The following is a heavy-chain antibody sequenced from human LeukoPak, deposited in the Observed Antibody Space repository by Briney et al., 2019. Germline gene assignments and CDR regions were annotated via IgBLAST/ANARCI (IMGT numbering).Heavy chain of an antibody. CDR2: IYYSGST. J-gene: IGHJ4*02. CDR3: ASSSSGSYFLLGY. D-gene: IGHD1-26*01. V-gene: IGHV4-39*01. CDR1: GGSISSSSYY. Sequence: SETLSLTCTVSGGSISSSSYYWGWIRQPPGKGLEWIGSIYYSGSTYYNPSLKSRVTISVDTSKDQFSLKLSSVTAADTAVYYCASSSSGSYFLLGYWGQGTLVTASS.